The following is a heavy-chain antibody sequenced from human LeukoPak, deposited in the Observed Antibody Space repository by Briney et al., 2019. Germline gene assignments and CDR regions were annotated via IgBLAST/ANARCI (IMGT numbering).Heavy chain of an antibody. D-gene: IGHD2-2*02. Sequence: PSGTLSLTCAVSVGSISSGNWWSWVRPSPGKGLEWIGEIYHNGTSNNNPSLKSRVTISADTVKNHFSLKLTSVTAADTAVYYCATAPILRGEGGEHYKYGMDVWGQGTTVIVSS. CDR2: IYHNGTS. CDR1: VGSISSGNW. V-gene: IGHV4-4*02. J-gene: IGHJ6*02. CDR3: ATAPILRGEGGEHYKYGMDV.